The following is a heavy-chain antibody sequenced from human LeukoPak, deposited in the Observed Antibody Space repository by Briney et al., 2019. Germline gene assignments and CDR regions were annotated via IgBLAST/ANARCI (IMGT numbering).Heavy chain of an antibody. CDR2: ISYDGSNK. V-gene: IGHV3-30-3*01. J-gene: IGHJ6*02. Sequence: GGSLRLSCAASGFTFSSYAMSWVRQAPGKGLEWVAVISYDGSNKYYADSVKGRFTISRDNSKNTLYLQMNSLRAEDTAVYYCARVQRGDYYDSSGLGPTRYYYGMDVWGQGTTVTVSS. CDR3: ARVQRGDYYDSSGLGPTRYYYGMDV. D-gene: IGHD3-22*01. CDR1: GFTFSSYA.